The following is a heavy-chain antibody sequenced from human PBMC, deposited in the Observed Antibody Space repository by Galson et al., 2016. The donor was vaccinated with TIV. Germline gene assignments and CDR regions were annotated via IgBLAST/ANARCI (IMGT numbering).Heavy chain of an antibody. CDR2: ISYDGNNR. CDR1: GFTFGTYT. D-gene: IGHD3-10*01. V-gene: IGHV3-30-3*01. J-gene: IGHJ6*02. Sequence: SLRLSCAASGFTFGTYTMHWVRQAPGKGLEWVTLISYDGNNRYYAHSVRGRFTISRDNSKHTVSLQMNSLRPEDTAVYYCAREWDYYASGSHYSGLSFYYGMDVWGQGTTVTVSS. CDR3: AREWDYYASGSHYSGLSFYYGMDV.